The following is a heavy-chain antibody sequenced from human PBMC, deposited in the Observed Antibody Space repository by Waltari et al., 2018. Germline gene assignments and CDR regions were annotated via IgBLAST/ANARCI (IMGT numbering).Heavy chain of an antibody. D-gene: IGHD3-10*01. CDR1: GFTFSSYG. CDR2: IRYDGSNK. J-gene: IGHJ3*02. V-gene: IGHV3-30*02. CDR3: ARVESGSYYNPDAFDI. Sequence: QVQLVESGGGVVQPGGSLRLSCAASGFTFSSYGMHWVRQAPGKGLEWVAFIRYDGSNKYYADSVKGRLTIARDNSKNTLYLQMNSLRAEDTAVYYCARVESGSYYNPDAFDIWGQGTMVTVSS.